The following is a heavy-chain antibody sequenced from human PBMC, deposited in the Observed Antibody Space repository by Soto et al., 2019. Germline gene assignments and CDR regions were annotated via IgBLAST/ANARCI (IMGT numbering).Heavy chain of an antibody. CDR2: VYYSGST. V-gene: IGHV4-59*08. CDR1: GGSISSYY. CDR3: ASLYCTSPGGVPLDP. Sequence: PSETLSLTCTVSGGSISSYYWSWIRQSPGKGLEWIGYVYYSGSTNYNPSLKSRVTISVDTSKNQFSLMLMSVTAADTDVYYCASLYCTSPGGVPLDPWGQGTLVTVSS. D-gene: IGHD2-8*01. J-gene: IGHJ5*02.